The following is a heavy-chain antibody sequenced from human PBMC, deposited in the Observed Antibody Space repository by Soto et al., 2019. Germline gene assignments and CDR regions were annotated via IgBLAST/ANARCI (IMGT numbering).Heavy chain of an antibody. V-gene: IGHV1-69*13. CDR1: GGTFSSYA. J-gene: IGHJ5*02. Sequence: SVKVSCKASGGTFSSYAISWVRQAPGQGLEWMGGIIPIFGTANYAQKFQGRVTITADESMSTAYMELSSLRSEDTAVYYCARDCTNGVCSNWFDPWGQGTLVTVSS. CDR3: ARDCTNGVCSNWFDP. D-gene: IGHD2-8*01. CDR2: IIPIFGTA.